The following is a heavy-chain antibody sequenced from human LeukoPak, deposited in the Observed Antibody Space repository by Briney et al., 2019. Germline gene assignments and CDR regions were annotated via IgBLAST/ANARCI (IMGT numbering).Heavy chain of an antibody. CDR1: GGTFSSYA. CDR3: ARGGGYATVYYYYMDV. V-gene: IGHV1-69*01. J-gene: IGHJ6*03. D-gene: IGHD6-25*01. CDR2: IIPIFGTA. Sequence: SVKVSCKASGGTFSSYAISWVREAPGQGLEWMGGIIPIFGTANYAQKFQGRVTITADESTSTAYMELSSLRSEDTAVYYYARGGGYATVYYYYMDVWGKGTTVTVSS.